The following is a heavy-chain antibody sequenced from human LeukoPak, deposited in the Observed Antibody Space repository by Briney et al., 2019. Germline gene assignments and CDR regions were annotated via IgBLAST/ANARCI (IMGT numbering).Heavy chain of an antibody. V-gene: IGHV4-39*01. J-gene: IGHJ6*02. CDR2: IYYSGST. CDR1: GGSISSGDYY. Sequence: PSETLSLTCTVSGGSISSGDYYWSWIRQPPGKGLEWIGSIYYSGSTYYNPSLKSRVTISVDTSKNQFSLKLSSVTAADTAVYYCARAEGVGTYYYYYYGMDVWGQGTTVTVSS. CDR3: ARAEGVGTYYYYYYGMDV. D-gene: IGHD3-10*01.